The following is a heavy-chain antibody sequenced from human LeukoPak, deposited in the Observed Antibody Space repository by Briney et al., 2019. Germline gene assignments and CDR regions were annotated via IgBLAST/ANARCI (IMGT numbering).Heavy chain of an antibody. CDR3: ARRYGLTSNYYGSGSYYHWFDP. CDR1: GGSFSGFY. Sequence: SETLSLTCAVYGGSFSGFYWSWIPQPPGKGLEWIGEINHSGSTNYNPSLKSRVTISVDTSKNQFSLKLSSVTAADTAVYYCARRYGLTSNYYGSGSYYHWFDPWGQGTLVTVCS. V-gene: IGHV4-34*01. D-gene: IGHD3-10*01. J-gene: IGHJ5*02. CDR2: INHSGST.